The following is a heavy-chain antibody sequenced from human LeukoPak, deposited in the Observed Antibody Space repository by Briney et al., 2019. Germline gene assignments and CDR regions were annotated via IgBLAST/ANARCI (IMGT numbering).Heavy chain of an antibody. D-gene: IGHD1-1*01. Sequence: SVKVSCKASGGTFSSYAISWVRQAPGQGLEWMGGIIPIFGTANYAQKFQGRVTITADESTSTAYMELSSLRSEDTAVYYCASSHTTMEDWFDPWGQGTLVTVSS. CDR1: GGTFSSYA. J-gene: IGHJ5*02. V-gene: IGHV1-69*13. CDR3: ASSHTTMEDWFDP. CDR2: IIPIFGTA.